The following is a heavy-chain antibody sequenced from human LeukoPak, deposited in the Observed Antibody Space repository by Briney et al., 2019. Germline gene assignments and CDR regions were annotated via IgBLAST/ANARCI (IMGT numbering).Heavy chain of an antibody. CDR1: GLTSSSDA. Sequence: GGSLRLSCAASGLTSSSDAMTWVRQAPGKGLEWVSGISGSGTNTYYADSVKGRFTISRDNSKNTLYLQMNSLRAEDTAAYYCAKGTYDSRGHFDYWGQGTLVSVSS. CDR2: ISGSGTNT. CDR3: AKGTYDSRGHFDY. J-gene: IGHJ4*02. D-gene: IGHD3-22*01. V-gene: IGHV3-23*01.